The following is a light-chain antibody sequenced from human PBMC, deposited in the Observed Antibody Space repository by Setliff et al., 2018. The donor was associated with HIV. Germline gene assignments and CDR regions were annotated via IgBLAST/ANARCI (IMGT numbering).Light chain of an antibody. CDR1: SSTIGAVYD. J-gene: IGLJ1*01. CDR3: LSFDSSLNGYV. Sequence: QSVLTQPPSVSGDPGQRVTCSCTGGSSTIGAVYDVHWYQQFPGTAPKVLIYANSNRPSGVPDRFSGSKSGTSASLAITXXQAEDEADYFCLSFDSSLNGYVFGTGTKVTVL. CDR2: ANS. V-gene: IGLV1-40*01.